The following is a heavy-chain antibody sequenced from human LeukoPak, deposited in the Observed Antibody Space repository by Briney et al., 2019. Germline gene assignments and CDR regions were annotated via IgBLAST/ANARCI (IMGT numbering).Heavy chain of an antibody. D-gene: IGHD3-22*01. Sequence: SETLSLTCAVYGGSFSGYYWSWIRQPPGKGLEWIGEINHSGSTYYNPSLKSRVTISVDTSKNQFSLKLSSVTAADTAVYYCARTLYYYDSSGYYHYYYYYYYMDVWGKGTTVTISS. CDR2: INHSGST. CDR1: GGSFSGYY. CDR3: ARTLYYYDSSGYYHYYYYYYYMDV. J-gene: IGHJ6*03. V-gene: IGHV4-34*01.